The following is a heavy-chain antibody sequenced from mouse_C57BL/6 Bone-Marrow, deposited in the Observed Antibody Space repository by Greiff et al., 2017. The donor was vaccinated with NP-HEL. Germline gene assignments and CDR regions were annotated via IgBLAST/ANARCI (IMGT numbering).Heavy chain of an antibody. CDR1: GYTFTDYY. CDR3: APTGTRYFDY. Sequence: VQLQQSGPELVKPGASVKISCKASGYTFTDYYMNWVKQSHGKSLEWIGDINPNNGGTSYNQKFKGKATLTVDKSSSTAYMELRSLTSEDSAVYYCAPTGTRYFDYWGQGTTLTVSS. CDR2: INPNNGGT. D-gene: IGHD4-1*01. J-gene: IGHJ2*01. V-gene: IGHV1-26*01.